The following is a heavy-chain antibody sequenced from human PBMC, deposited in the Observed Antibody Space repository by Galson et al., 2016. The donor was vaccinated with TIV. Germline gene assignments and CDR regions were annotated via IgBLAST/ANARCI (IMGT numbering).Heavy chain of an antibody. CDR3: AKVSLFGDYDRWEHYYYYGLDV. Sequence: SLRLSCAASGVSFSNYAMTWFRQAPGRGLEWVSVITGGGGTTDYAASVKGRLTISRANSENTLYLQLSGLRAEDTAVYYFAKVSLFGDYDRWEHYYYYGLDVWGQGTTVTVSS. CDR2: ITGGGGTT. CDR1: GVSFSNYA. V-gene: IGHV3-23*01. D-gene: IGHD4-17*01. J-gene: IGHJ6*02.